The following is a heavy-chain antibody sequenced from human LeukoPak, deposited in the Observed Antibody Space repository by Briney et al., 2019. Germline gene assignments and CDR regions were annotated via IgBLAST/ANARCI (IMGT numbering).Heavy chain of an antibody. CDR3: AKEKGANWDPFDY. CDR2: INWNGETI. D-gene: IGHD7-27*01. Sequence: GGSLRLSCAASGFTFDDYAMHWIRQAPGKGPEWVSGINWNGETIAYRDSVKGRFTISRDSARRSVYLQMNSLRDEDTALYYCAKEKGANWDPFDYWGRGTLVIVSS. CDR1: GFTFDDYA. V-gene: IGHV3-20*04. J-gene: IGHJ4*02.